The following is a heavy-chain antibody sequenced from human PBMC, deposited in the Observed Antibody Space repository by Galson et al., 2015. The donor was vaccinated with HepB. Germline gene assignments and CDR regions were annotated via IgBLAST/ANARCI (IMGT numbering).Heavy chain of an antibody. CDR1: GFTVSSNY. CDR2: IYSGGST. V-gene: IGHV3-53*01. CDR3: ARVFSPNYWYFDL. J-gene: IGHJ2*01. Sequence: SLRLSCAASGFTVSSNYMSWVRQAPGKGLKWVSVIYSGGSTYYEDSVKGRFTISGDNSKNTLYLQMSSLRAEDTAVYYCARVFSPNYWYFDLWGRGTLVTVSS.